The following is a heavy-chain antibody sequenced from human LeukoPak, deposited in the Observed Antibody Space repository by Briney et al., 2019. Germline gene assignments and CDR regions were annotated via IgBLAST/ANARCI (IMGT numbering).Heavy chain of an antibody. Sequence: GGSLRLSCAASGFTFSNYWMSWVRQAPGKGLEWVANIQQDGSEKYYVDSVKGRFTISRDNAKNSLYLQMNSLRAEDTAVYYCARDYYGSGSYSSWGRGTLVTVSS. CDR3: ARDYYGSGSYSS. D-gene: IGHD3-10*01. V-gene: IGHV3-7*01. CDR2: IQQDGSEK. CDR1: GFTFSNYW. J-gene: IGHJ4*02.